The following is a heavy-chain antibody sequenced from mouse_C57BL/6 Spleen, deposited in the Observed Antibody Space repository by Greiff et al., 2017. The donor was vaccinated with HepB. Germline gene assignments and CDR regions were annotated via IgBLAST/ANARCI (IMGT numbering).Heavy chain of an antibody. CDR3: ASQIYYDYDDV. CDR2: INPNNGGT. CDR1: GYTFTDYY. Sequence: VQLQQSGPELVKPGASVKISCKASGYTFTDYYMNWVKQSHGKSLEWIGDINPNNGGTSYNQKFKGKATLTVDKSSSTAYMELRSLTSEDSAVYYCASQIYYDYDDVWGTGTTVTVSS. J-gene: IGHJ1*03. V-gene: IGHV1-26*01. D-gene: IGHD2-4*01.